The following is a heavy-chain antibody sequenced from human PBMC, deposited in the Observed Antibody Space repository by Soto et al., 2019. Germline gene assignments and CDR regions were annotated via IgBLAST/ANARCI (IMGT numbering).Heavy chain of an antibody. J-gene: IGHJ6*02. D-gene: IGHD2-21*01. V-gene: IGHV3-33*01. CDR1: GFTFRNYG. CDR3: ERVELQRGCYFQEGMDV. CDR2: IWSDGNNK. Sequence: QVQLVESGGGVVQPGRSLRLSCLASGFTFRNYGMHWVRQAPGKGMEWVAVIWSDGNNKYYADSVKGRFTISRDNCKNTLCLLMHGLIAEDMAVYYCERVELQRGCYFQEGMDVWGQGITVTVSS.